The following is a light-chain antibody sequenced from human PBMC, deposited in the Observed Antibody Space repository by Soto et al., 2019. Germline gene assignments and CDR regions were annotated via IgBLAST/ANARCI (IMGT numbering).Light chain of an antibody. CDR2: LEGSGNY. CDR1: SGHSSYI. V-gene: IGLV4-60*02. CDR3: ETWDSNIGV. J-gene: IGLJ3*02. Sequence: QLVLTQSSSASASLGSSVKLTCTLSSGHSSYIIAWHQQQPGKAPRYLMKLEGSGNYNKGSGVPDRFSGSSSGADRYLTISNLQFEDEADYYCETWDSNIGVFGGGTKVTVL.